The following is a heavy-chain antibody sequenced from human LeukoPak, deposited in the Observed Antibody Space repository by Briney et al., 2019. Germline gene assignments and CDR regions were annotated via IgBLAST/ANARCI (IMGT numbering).Heavy chain of an antibody. CDR2: IRYDGSNK. V-gene: IGHV3-30*02. Sequence: PGGSLRLSCAASGFTFSSYGMHWVRQAPGKGLEWVAFIRYDGSNKYYADSVKGRFTISRDNSKNTLYLQMNSLRAEDTAVYYCAKGYSSGWYWDDYWGQGTLVTVSS. D-gene: IGHD6-19*01. CDR3: AKGYSSGWYWDDY. J-gene: IGHJ4*02. CDR1: GFTFSSYG.